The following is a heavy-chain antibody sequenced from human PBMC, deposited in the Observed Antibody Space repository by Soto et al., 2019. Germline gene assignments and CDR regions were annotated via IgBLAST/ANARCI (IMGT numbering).Heavy chain of an antibody. CDR3: ARHSYYYGSTYGCWLDP. Sequence: SVTLSLTCSVSGGCISSGRYYLDWIRQPPGKGLEWIGSIYYSGNTYHNPSLKSRVTISVDTSKNQFSLKLSSVTAVDTAVYYCARHSYYYGSTYGCWLDPWGQGTLVTVSP. CDR2: IYYSGNT. J-gene: IGHJ5*02. V-gene: IGHV4-39*01. CDR1: GGCISSGRYY. D-gene: IGHD3-10*01.